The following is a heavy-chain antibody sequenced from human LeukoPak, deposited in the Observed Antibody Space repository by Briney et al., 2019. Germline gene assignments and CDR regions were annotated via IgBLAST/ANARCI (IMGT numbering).Heavy chain of an antibody. D-gene: IGHD2-21*01. CDR1: GFTFSGYA. J-gene: IGHJ3*02. V-gene: IGHV3-23*01. CDR2: ISGSGANT. CDR3: AKKSGSDYSYDAFGI. Sequence: PGGSLRLSCAASGFTFSGYAMSGVGQAPGKGLEWISTISGSGANTYYADSVKGRFIISRDNSKNTLYLQMSSLRAEDTAVYYCAKKSGSDYSYDAFGIWGQGTMVTVSS.